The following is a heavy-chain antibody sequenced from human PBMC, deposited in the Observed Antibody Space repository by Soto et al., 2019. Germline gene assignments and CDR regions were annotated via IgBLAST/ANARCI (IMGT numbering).Heavy chain of an antibody. D-gene: IGHD2-2*01. J-gene: IGHJ2*01. CDR3: ARSHRLRGAMPLYWYFDL. Sequence: ASVKVSCKASGYTFTGYYMHWVRQAPGQGLEWMGWINPNSGGTNYAQKFQGWVTMTRDTSISTAYMELSRLRSDDTAVYYCARSHRLRGAMPLYWYFDLWGRGTLVTVSS. V-gene: IGHV1-2*04. CDR2: INPNSGGT. CDR1: GYTFTGYY.